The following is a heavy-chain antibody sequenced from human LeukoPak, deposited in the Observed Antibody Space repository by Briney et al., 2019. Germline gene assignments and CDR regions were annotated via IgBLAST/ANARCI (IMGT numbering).Heavy chain of an antibody. J-gene: IGHJ6*02. D-gene: IGHD6-13*01. CDR2: INTNTGNP. V-gene: IGHV7-4-1*02. CDR3: ARDRNIGYSSSWYSIYYGMDV. CDR1: GYTFTSYA. Sequence: ASVKVSCKASGYTFTSYAMNWVRQAPGQGLEWMGWINTNTGNPTYAPGFTGRFVFSLDTSVSTAYLQISSLKAEDTAVYYCARDRNIGYSSSWYSIYYGMDVWGQGTTVTVSS.